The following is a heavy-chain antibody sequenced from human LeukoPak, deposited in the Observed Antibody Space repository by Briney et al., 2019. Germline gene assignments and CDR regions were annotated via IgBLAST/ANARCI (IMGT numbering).Heavy chain of an antibody. CDR1: GFTFSSYW. D-gene: IGHD3-10*01. V-gene: IGHV3-7*01. Sequence: GGSLRLSCAASGFTFSSYWMSWVRQAPGKGLEWVANIKQDGSEKYYVDSVKGRFTISRDNAKNSLYLQMNSLRAEDTAVYYCARDTRSGSDFTAYYFDYWGQGTLVTVSS. CDR2: IKQDGSEK. CDR3: ARDTRSGSDFTAYYFDY. J-gene: IGHJ4*02.